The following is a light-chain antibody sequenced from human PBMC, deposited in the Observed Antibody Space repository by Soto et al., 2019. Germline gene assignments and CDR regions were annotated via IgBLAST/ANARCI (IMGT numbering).Light chain of an antibody. J-gene: IGKJ1*01. V-gene: IGKV3-15*01. CDR3: KQYNNLHV. Sequence: SLSPATXSVRGQKRAPSPCRASQSVGRDLAWYQQKTGKXPXXVIYGAYNRATGITARFSGSGYGTELTLTRRRLQYDDSAVYSCKQYNNLHVFGDGTKVDI. CDR1: QSVGRD. CDR2: GAY.